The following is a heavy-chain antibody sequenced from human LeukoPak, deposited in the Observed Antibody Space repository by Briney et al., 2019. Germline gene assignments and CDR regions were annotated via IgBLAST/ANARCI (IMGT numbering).Heavy chain of an antibody. CDR3: ARDIYDFWSGSYFDY. D-gene: IGHD3-3*01. V-gene: IGHV4-4*07. CDR2: IYTSGST. J-gene: IGHJ4*02. Sequence: PSETLSLTCTVSGGSISSYYWSWIRQPAGKGLEWIGRIYTSGSTNYNPSLKSRVTMSVDTSKNQFSLKLSSVTAADTAVYYCARDIYDFWSGSYFDYWGQGTLVTVSS. CDR1: GGSISSYY.